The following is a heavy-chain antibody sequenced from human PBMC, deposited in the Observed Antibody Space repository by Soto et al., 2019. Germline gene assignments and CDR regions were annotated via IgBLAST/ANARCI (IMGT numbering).Heavy chain of an antibody. Sequence: GGSLRLSCAASGFTFSNTWMNWVRQAPGTLPEWVGRIKSKTDGGATDYAAPVKGRFTISRDDSKNTLYLQMNSLKSEDTAVYYCTADIAVIPTAIAYWGQGTLVTVSS. CDR2: IKSKTDGGAT. V-gene: IGHV3-15*01. D-gene: IGHD2-2*01. J-gene: IGHJ4*02. CDR1: GFTFSNTW. CDR3: TADIAVIPTAIAY.